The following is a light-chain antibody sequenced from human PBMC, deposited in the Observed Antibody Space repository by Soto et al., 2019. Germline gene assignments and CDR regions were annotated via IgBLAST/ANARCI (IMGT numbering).Light chain of an antibody. CDR1: RSVGTT. V-gene: IGKV3-15*01. Sequence: EMVMTQSPATLSVSPGERVILSCRASRSVGTTLAWYQQKPGQAPRLLIYGASTRATGIPARFSGSGSGTDFTLTISCLQSEDFGVYYCQQYNNWPDMYTFGQGTKLQIK. J-gene: IGKJ2*01. CDR3: QQYNNWPDMYT. CDR2: GAS.